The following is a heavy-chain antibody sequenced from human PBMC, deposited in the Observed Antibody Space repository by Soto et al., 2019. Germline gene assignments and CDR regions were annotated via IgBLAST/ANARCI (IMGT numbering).Heavy chain of an antibody. Sequence: SETLSLTCTVSGGSISSGGYYWSWIRQHPGKGLEWIGYIYYSGSTYYNPSLKGRVTISVDTSKNQFSLKLSSVIAADTAVYYCARETPRIVVVTANAFDIWGQGTMVTVSS. D-gene: IGHD2-21*02. CDR1: GGSISSGGYY. CDR3: ARETPRIVVVTANAFDI. CDR2: IYYSGST. V-gene: IGHV4-31*03. J-gene: IGHJ3*02.